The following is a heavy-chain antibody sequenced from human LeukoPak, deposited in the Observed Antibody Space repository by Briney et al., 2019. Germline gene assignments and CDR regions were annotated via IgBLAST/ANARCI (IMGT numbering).Heavy chain of an antibody. CDR1: GGSISSYY. J-gene: IGHJ4*02. V-gene: IGHV4-59*01. Sequence: SETLSLTCTVSGGSISSYYWSWIRQPPGKGLEWIGYIYYSGSTNYNPSLKSRVTISVDTSKNQFSLQLSSVTAADTAVYYCARGPKTEIDYWGQGALVTVSS. CDR2: IYYSGST. CDR3: ARGPKTEIDY.